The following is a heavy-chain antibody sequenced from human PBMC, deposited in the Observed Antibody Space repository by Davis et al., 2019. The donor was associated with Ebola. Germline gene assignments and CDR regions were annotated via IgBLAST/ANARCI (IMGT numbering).Heavy chain of an antibody. CDR1: GYTFTSYG. J-gene: IGHJ4*02. D-gene: IGHD2-8*01. Sequence: SVKVSCKASGYTFTSYGISWVRQAPGQGLEWMGGIIPIFGTANYAQDFQGRLTITADELTATVFMELRSLTSDDTALYYCARKAGGQCPDGLCYTSDYWGQGTLVTVSS. V-gene: IGHV1-69*13. CDR3: ARKAGGQCPDGLCYTSDY. CDR2: IIPIFGTA.